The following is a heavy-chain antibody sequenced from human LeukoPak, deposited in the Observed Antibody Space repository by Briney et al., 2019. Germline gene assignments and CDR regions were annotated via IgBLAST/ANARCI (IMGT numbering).Heavy chain of an antibody. V-gene: IGHV3-23*01. J-gene: IGHJ4*02. CDR3: ARRYSSSWSQANYFDY. CDR1: GFTFSSYA. D-gene: IGHD6-13*01. CDR2: ISGSGGST. Sequence: GGSLRLSCAASGFTFSSYAMSWVRQAPGKGLEWVSAISGSGGSTYYADSVKGRFTISRDNSKNTLYLQMNSLRAEDTAVYYCARRYSSSWSQANYFDYWGQGTLVTVSS.